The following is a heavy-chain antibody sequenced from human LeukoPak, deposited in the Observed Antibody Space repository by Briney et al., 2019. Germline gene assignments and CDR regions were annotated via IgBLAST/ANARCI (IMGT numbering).Heavy chain of an antibody. Sequence: SETVSLTCAVSGTSITNYHWTWIRQPPGRGLEWIGYLFSCGHTTYNTSLKSRVTIYLDTSKSQFSLKLTSVTATDSAVYYCARGHLGLQDWAQGTLVTVSS. J-gene: IGHJ4*02. CDR3: ARGHLGLQD. V-gene: IGHV4-4*08. CDR1: GTSITNYH. CDR2: LFSCGHT.